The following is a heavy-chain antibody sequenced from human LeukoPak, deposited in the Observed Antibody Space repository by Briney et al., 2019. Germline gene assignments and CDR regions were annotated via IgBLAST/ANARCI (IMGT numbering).Heavy chain of an antibody. CDR3: ARDLYYGSGSFGKYYYYGMDV. CDR1: GFTFSSYA. Sequence: PGGSLRLSCAASGFTFSSYAMSWVRQAPGKGLEWVSAISGSGGSTYYADSVKGRFTISRDNSKNTLYLQMNSLRAEDTAVYYCARDLYYGSGSFGKYYYYGMDVWGQGTTVTVSS. D-gene: IGHD3-10*01. V-gene: IGHV3-23*01. J-gene: IGHJ6*02. CDR2: ISGSGGST.